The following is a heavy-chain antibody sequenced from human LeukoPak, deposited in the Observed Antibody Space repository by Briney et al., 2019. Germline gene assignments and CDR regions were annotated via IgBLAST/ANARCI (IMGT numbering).Heavy chain of an antibody. Sequence: SETLSLTCTVSGGSISSSSYYWGWIRQPPGKGLEWIGSMYYSGSTYYNPSLKSRVTISVDTSKNQFSLKLSSVTAADTAVYYCARDPWYSSGWYYFDYWGQGTLVTVSS. CDR3: ARDPWYSSGWYYFDY. D-gene: IGHD6-19*01. V-gene: IGHV4-39*07. J-gene: IGHJ4*02. CDR1: GGSISSSSYY. CDR2: MYYSGST.